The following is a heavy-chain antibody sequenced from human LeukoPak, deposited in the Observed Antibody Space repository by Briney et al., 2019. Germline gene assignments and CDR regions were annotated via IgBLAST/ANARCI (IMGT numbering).Heavy chain of an antibody. Sequence: SETLSLTCTVSGGSISSYYWSWIRQPPGKGLEWLGYIYYSGSTNYNPSLKSRVTISVDTSKNQFSLKLSSVIAADTAVYYCAGGGGAGYYDFWSGDYNWFDPWGQGTLVTVSS. V-gene: IGHV4-59*01. CDR3: AGGGGAGYYDFWSGDYNWFDP. CDR1: GGSISSYY. J-gene: IGHJ5*02. CDR2: IYYSGST. D-gene: IGHD3-3*01.